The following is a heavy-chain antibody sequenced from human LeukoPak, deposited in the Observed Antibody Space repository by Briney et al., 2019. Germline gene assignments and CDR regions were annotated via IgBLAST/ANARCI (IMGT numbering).Heavy chain of an antibody. Sequence: SVTVSCKASGYTFTDYYMHWVRQAPGQGPEWMGWINPNSGGTDYAQKFQGRVTMTRDTSINTAYMELSSLRSDDTAVYYCARGRYCSDGNCYHNWFDPWGQGTLVTVSS. J-gene: IGHJ5*02. CDR2: INPNSGGT. CDR3: ARGRYCSDGNCYHNWFDP. CDR1: GYTFTDYY. D-gene: IGHD2-15*01. V-gene: IGHV1-2*02.